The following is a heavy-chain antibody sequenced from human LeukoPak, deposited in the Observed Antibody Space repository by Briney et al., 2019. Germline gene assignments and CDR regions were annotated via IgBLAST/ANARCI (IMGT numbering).Heavy chain of an antibody. CDR1: GGSISSYY. V-gene: IGHV4-59*08. D-gene: IGHD2-21*01. CDR2: IYYSGST. Sequence: SETRSLTCTVSGGSISSYYWSWIRQPPGKGLEWIGYIYYSGSTNYNPSLKSRVTISVDTSKNQFSLKLSSVTAADTAVYYCARQLAAIVGYYAMDVWGQGTTVTVSS. J-gene: IGHJ6*02. CDR3: ARQLAAIVGYYAMDV.